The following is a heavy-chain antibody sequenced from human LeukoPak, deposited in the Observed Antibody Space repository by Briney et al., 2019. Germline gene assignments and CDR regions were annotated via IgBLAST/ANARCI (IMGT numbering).Heavy chain of an antibody. CDR2: ISAYNGNT. V-gene: IGHV1-18*01. CDR1: GYTFTSYG. CDR3: ARDIVVVPAAMDAFDI. J-gene: IGHJ3*02. D-gene: IGHD2-2*01. Sequence: GASVKVSCKASGYTFTSYGISWVRQAPGQGLEWMGWISAYNGNTNYAQKLQGRVTMTTDTSTCTAYMELRSLRSDDTAVYYCARDIVVVPAAMDAFDIWGQGTMVTVSS.